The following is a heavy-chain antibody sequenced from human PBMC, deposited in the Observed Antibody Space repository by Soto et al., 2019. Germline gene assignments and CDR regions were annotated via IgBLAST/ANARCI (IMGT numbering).Heavy chain of an antibody. V-gene: IGHV4-34*01. CDR1: GGSFSGYY. D-gene: IGHD6-13*01. CDR2: INHSGST. J-gene: IGHJ6*02. Sequence: SETLSLTCAVYGGSFSGYYWSWIRQPPGKGLEWIGEINHSGSTNYNPSLKSRVTISVDTSKNQFSLKLSSVTAADTAVYYCARGRVRQQQLGYYYYGMDVWGQGTTVTVSS. CDR3: ARGRVRQQQLGYYYYGMDV.